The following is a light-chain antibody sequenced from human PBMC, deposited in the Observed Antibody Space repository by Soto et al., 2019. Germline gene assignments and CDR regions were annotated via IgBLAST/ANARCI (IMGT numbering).Light chain of an antibody. CDR2: TVS. Sequence: DIQLTQSPSFLSASVEDRLTITCRANQDIRSSLAWYQQKPGKAPNLLFYTVSTLQSGVPSRFSGSRSGTEFTLTISILQPEDFATYYCHQFNSSPFTFGGGTKVEI. J-gene: IGKJ4*01. CDR1: QDIRSS. V-gene: IGKV1-9*01. CDR3: HQFNSSPFT.